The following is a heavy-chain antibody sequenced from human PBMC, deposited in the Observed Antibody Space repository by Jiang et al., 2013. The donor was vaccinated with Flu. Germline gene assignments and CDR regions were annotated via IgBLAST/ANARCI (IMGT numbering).Heavy chain of an antibody. D-gene: IGHD2-15*01. CDR3: ARLPATRNDAFDI. V-gene: IGHV4-4*01. Sequence: GSGLVKPPGTLSLTCAVSGGSISSSNWWSWVRQPPGKGLEWIGEIYHSGSTNYNPSLKSRVTISVDKSKNQFSLKLSSVTAADTAVYCCARLPATRNDAFDIWGQGTMVTVSS. CDR2: IYHSGST. J-gene: IGHJ3*02. CDR1: GGSISSSNW.